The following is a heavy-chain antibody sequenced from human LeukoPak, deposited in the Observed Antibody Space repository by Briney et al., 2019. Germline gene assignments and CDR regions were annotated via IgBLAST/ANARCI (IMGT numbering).Heavy chain of an antibody. CDR3: ARDSGSWEI. D-gene: IGHD6-13*01. CDR2: INPSGGST. V-gene: IGHV1-46*01. J-gene: IGHJ4*02. Sequence: ASMKVSCKTSGYTFSNYGISWVRQAPGQGLEWMGIINPSGGSTSYAQKFQGRVTMTRDMSTSTVYMELSSLRSEDTAVYYCARDSGSWEIWGQGTLVTVSS. CDR1: GYTFSNYG.